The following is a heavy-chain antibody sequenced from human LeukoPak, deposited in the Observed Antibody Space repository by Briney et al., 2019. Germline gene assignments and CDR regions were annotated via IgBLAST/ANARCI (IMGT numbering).Heavy chain of an antibody. J-gene: IGHJ6*04. CDR2: IHYSGRT. CDR3: ARDRYSGYDWDFYYYGMDV. V-gene: IGHV4-31*03. D-gene: IGHD5-12*01. Sequence: PSQTLSLTCSVSDGSVSSADFYWSWIRQHPGKGLEWIEPIHYSGRTYYNPSLKSRVAISLDTSKNQFSLKLGSVTAADTAVYYCARDRYSGYDWDFYYYGMDVWGKGTTVTVSS. CDR1: DGSVSSADFY.